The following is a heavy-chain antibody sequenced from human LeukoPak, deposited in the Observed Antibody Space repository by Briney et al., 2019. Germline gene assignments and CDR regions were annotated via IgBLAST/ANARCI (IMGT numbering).Heavy chain of an antibody. Sequence: SGPTLVNPTQTLTLTCTFSGFSLSTSGMRVSWIRQPPGKALEWLARIDWDDDKFYSTSLKTRLTISKDTSKNQVVLTMTNMDPEDTATYYCARTGRDGYLNYWYFDLWGRGTLVTVSS. J-gene: IGHJ2*01. D-gene: IGHD5-24*01. CDR3: ARTGRDGYLNYWYFDL. CDR2: IDWDDDK. CDR1: GFSLSTSGMR. V-gene: IGHV2-70*04.